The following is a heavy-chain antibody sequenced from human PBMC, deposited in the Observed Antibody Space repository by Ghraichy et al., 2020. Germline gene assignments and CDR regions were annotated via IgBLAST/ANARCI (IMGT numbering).Heavy chain of an antibody. V-gene: IGHV5-51*01. Sequence: GESLNISCKGSGYSFTSYWIGWVRQMPGKGLEWMGIIYPGDSDTRYSPSFQGQVTISADKSISTAYLQWSSLKASDTAMYYCARQPEVTMVRGASLGAAFDIWGQGTMVTVSS. CDR2: IYPGDSDT. D-gene: IGHD3-10*01. CDR1: GYSFTSYW. CDR3: ARQPEVTMVRGASLGAAFDI. J-gene: IGHJ3*02.